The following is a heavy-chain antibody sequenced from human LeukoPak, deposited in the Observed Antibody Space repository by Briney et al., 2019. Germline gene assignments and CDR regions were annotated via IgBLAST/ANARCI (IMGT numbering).Heavy chain of an antibody. V-gene: IGHV4-61*01. J-gene: IGHJ5*02. Sequence: PSETLSLTCTVSGGSASSGSYYWSWIRQPPGKGLDWIGYIYYSGSTNYNPSLKSRVTISVDTSKNQFSLKLSSVTAADTAVYYCARAVGVLWFGESAWFDPWGQGTLVTVSS. CDR3: ARAVGVLWFGESAWFDP. D-gene: IGHD3-10*01. CDR2: IYYSGST. CDR1: GGSASSGSYY.